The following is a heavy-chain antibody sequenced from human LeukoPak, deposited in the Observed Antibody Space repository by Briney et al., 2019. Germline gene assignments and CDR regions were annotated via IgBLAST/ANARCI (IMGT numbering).Heavy chain of an antibody. CDR2: IRGSGDST. V-gene: IGHV3-23*01. D-gene: IGHD5-12*01. CDR1: GFSFTTYA. J-gene: IGHJ4*02. CDR3: AKGHTDSEWLYFDS. Sequence: GGSLRLSCAASGFSFTTYAMSWVRQAPGKGLEWVSGIRGSGDSTYYADFVKGRFTISRDNSKNTLYLQMNSLRAEDTAVYYCAKGHTDSEWLYFDSWGQGSLVTVSS.